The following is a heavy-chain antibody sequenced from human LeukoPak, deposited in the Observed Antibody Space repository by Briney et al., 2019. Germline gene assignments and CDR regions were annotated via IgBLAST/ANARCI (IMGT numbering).Heavy chain of an antibody. J-gene: IGHJ6*02. V-gene: IGHV4-34*01. CDR2: INHSGST. CDR3: ASGRGYNYGYPISRYYYYGMDV. Sequence: SETLSLTCAVYGGSFSGYYWSWIRQPPGKGLEWIGEINHSGSTNYNPSLKSRVTISVDTSKNQFSLKLSSVTAADTAVYYCASGRGYNYGYPISRYYYYGMDVWGQGTTVTVSS. CDR1: GGSFSGYY. D-gene: IGHD5-18*01.